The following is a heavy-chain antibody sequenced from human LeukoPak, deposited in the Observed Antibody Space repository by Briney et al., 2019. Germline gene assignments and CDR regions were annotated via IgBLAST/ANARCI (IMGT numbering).Heavy chain of an antibody. CDR2: IYSGGTT. J-gene: IGHJ4*02. CDR1: GFTVSTNY. V-gene: IGHV3-53*01. Sequence: GGSLRLSCAASGFTVSTNYMSWVRQAPGKGLEWVSVIYSGGTTYYADSVKGRFTISRDNSKNTQYLQMNSLRAEDTAVYYSARAPSFDYWGQGTLVTVSS. CDR3: ARAPSFDY.